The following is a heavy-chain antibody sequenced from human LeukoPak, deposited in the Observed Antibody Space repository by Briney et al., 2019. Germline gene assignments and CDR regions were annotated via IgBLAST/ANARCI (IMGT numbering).Heavy chain of an antibody. CDR1: GFTFSSYG. CDR2: IWYDGSNK. D-gene: IGHD3-3*01. J-gene: IGHJ3*02. V-gene: IGHV3-33*01. CDR3: ARDKAAEITTPGI. Sequence: PGGSLRLSCAASGFTFSSYGMHWVRQAPGKGLEWVAVIWYDGSNKYYADSVKGRFTISGDNSKNTLYLQMNSLRAEDTAVYYCARDKAAEITTPGIWGQGTMVTVSS.